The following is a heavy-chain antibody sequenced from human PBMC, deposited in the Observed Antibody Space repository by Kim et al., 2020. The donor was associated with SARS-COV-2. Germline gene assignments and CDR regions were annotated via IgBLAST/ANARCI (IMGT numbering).Heavy chain of an antibody. J-gene: IGHJ4*02. Sequence: GNGNTRYSQKFQGRVTLTRDTSASTAFMELSSLRSEDTAVYYCAREQGGFDYWGQGTLVTVSS. CDR3: AREQGGFDY. CDR2: GNGNT. V-gene: IGHV1-3*01.